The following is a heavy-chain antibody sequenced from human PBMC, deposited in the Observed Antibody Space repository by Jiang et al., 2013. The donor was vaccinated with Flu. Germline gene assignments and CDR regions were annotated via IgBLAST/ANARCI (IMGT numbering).Heavy chain of an antibody. Sequence: SLKSRVTISVDTSKNQFFLKVSSVTAADTAVYYCASRMTTETTVDYWGQGTLVTVSS. D-gene: IGHD4-17*01. CDR3: ASRMTTETTVDY. J-gene: IGHJ4*02. V-gene: IGHV4-31*02.